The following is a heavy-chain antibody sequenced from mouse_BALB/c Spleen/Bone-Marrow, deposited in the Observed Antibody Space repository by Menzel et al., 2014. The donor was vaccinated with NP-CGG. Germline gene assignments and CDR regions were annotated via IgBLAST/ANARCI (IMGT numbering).Heavy chain of an antibody. CDR3: ARAKKGNPWFAY. J-gene: IGHJ3*01. CDR2: INPDSDTI. D-gene: IGHD2-1*01. Sequence: EVNLVESGGGLVQPGGSLKLSCAASGFDFSRYWMNWVRQAPGNGLEWIGQINPDSDTINYTPSLKDKFIISRDNAKNTLYLQMRKVRSEDTALYYCARAKKGNPWFAYWGQGTLVTVSA. V-gene: IGHV4-1*02. CDR1: GFDFSRYW.